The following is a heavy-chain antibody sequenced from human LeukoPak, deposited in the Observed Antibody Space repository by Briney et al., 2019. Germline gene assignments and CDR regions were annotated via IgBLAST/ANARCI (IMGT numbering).Heavy chain of an antibody. D-gene: IGHD2-2*01. Sequence: ASVKVSCKASGYTFTGYYLHWVRQAPGQGLEWMGWINPNSGGTNFAQKFQARVTMTRDTSINTAYTELSRLRSDDTAVYYCARLVVVVPADTDAFNIWGQGTMVTVSS. V-gene: IGHV1-2*02. CDR1: GYTFTGYY. J-gene: IGHJ3*02. CDR3: ARLVVVVPADTDAFNI. CDR2: INPNSGGT.